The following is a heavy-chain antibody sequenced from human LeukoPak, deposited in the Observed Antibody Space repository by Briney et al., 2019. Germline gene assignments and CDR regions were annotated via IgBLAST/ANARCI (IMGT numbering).Heavy chain of an antibody. V-gene: IGHV3-74*01. D-gene: IGHD3-22*01. CDR3: VVWGEDRSGHRFDF. J-gene: IGHJ4*02. CDR1: GFTFDYYW. Sequence: GGSLRLSCAASGFTFDYYWMQWVRQAPGKGLMWVSRINTDGSNTHYADSVKGRFTISRDNAKNTLYLQMNGLRVEDTAVYYCVVWGEDRSGHRFDFWGQGTLVTVPS. CDR2: INTDGSNT.